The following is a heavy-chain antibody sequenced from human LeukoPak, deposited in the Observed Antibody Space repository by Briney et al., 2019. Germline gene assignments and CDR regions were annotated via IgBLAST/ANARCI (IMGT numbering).Heavy chain of an antibody. CDR2: IYHSGST. CDR3: ARLYDTSRFDP. CDR1: GYSISSGYY. V-gene: IGHV4-38-2*02. Sequence: SETLSLTCTVSGYSISSGYYWGWIRQPPGKGLEWIGSIYHSGSTYYNPSLKSRVTISVDTSKNQFSLKLTSVTAADTAVYFCARLYDTSRFDPWGQGTLVSVSS. J-gene: IGHJ5*02. D-gene: IGHD3-10*01.